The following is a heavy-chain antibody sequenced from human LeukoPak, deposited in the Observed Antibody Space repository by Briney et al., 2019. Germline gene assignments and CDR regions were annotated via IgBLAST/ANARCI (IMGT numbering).Heavy chain of an antibody. Sequence: GGSLRLSCAASGFTVSSNYMNWVRQAPGKGLEWVSIIYSGGSTYYADSVKGRFTISRGNSNNIVYLQMNSLRAEDTAVYYCARLDYPWGQGTLVTVSS. J-gene: IGHJ5*02. D-gene: IGHD5/OR15-5a*01. CDR2: IYSGGST. CDR3: ARLDYP. V-gene: IGHV3-66*02. CDR1: GFTVSSNY.